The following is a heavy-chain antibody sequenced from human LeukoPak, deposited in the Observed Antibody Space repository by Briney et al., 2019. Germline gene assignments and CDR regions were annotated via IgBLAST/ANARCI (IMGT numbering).Heavy chain of an antibody. J-gene: IGHJ4*02. D-gene: IGHD2-21*01. Sequence: GGSLRLSCVTSGFTFSSYAFHWVRQAPGKGLEWVATMSFDVNNKYYADSVRGRFTISRDNSKNTLYLQMNSLGAEDTAVYSCAKEPLFWGQGTLVTVSS. CDR1: GFTFSSYA. CDR2: MSFDVNNK. CDR3: AKEPLF. V-gene: IGHV3-30*04.